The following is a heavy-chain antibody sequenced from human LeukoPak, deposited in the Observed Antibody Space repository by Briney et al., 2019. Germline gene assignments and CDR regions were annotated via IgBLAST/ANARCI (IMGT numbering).Heavy chain of an antibody. D-gene: IGHD3-3*01. V-gene: IGHV1-69*06. CDR1: GGTFSSYA. J-gene: IGHJ1*01. CDR3: ALFRRSGSGTEYFQH. CDR2: IIPIFGTA. Sequence: SVKVSCKASGGTFSSYAISWVRQATGQGLEWMGGIIPIFGTANYAQKFQGRVTITADKSTSTAYMELSSLRSEDTAVYYCALFRRSGSGTEYFQHWGQGILVTVSS.